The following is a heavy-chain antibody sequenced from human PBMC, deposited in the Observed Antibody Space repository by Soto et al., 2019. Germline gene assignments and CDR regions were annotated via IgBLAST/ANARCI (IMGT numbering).Heavy chain of an antibody. CDR2: INPNSGGT. D-gene: IGHD5-12*01. Sequence: GAGVRVSCQASGYTFTGYYMHWVRRAPGQGLEWMGWINPNSGGTNYAQKFQGRVTMTRDTAISTADMELSRLRADGTAVNYCARREEMATIRSYYYYGMDVWGQGTTVTVSS. J-gene: IGHJ6*02. CDR3: ARREEMATIRSYYYYGMDV. V-gene: IGHV1-2*02. CDR1: GYTFTGYY.